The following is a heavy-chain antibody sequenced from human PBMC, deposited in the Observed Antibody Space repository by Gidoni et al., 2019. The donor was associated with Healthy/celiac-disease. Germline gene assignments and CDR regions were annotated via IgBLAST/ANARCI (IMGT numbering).Heavy chain of an antibody. CDR2: ISSSSSYI. CDR1: GFTFSSYS. J-gene: IGHJ4*02. CDR3: ARNPILRSIDY. V-gene: IGHV3-21*01. Sequence: EVQLVESGGGLVKPGGSLRLSCAASGFTFSSYSMNWVRQAPGKGLEWVASISSSSSYIYYADSVKGRFTISRDNAKNSLYLQMNSRRAEDTAVYYCARNPILRSIDYWGQGTLVTVSS.